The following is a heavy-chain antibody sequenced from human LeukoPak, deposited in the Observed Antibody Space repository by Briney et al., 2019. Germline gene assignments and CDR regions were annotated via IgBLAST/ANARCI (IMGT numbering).Heavy chain of an antibody. CDR2: ISGSGGST. J-gene: IGHJ4*02. CDR3: AKSSLEWLLPYYFDY. V-gene: IGHV3-23*01. D-gene: IGHD3-3*01. Sequence: PGGFLRLSCAASGFTFSSYAMSWVRQAPGKGLEWVSAISGSGGSTYYADSVKGRFTISGDNSKNTLYLQMNSLRAEDTAVYYCAKSSLEWLLPYYFDYWGQGTLVTVSS. CDR1: GFTFSSYA.